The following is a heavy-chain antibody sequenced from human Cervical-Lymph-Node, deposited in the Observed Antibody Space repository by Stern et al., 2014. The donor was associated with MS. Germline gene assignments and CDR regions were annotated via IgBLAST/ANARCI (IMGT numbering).Heavy chain of an antibody. CDR3: AKDPPLGVLREGGYKYFDVDV. D-gene: IGHD3-3*01. Sequence: QMQLVQSGAEVKKPGSSVKVSCKASGGPLSSLAISWGRQAPGQGLEWMGGVIPTFNTAAYAQKFQGRVTIPADMSTNTVYMEVSSLRPEDTAVYYCAKDPPLGVLREGGYKYFDVDVWGQGTPVTVSS. J-gene: IGHJ6*02. CDR2: VIPTFNTA. V-gene: IGHV1-69*06. CDR1: GGPLSSLA.